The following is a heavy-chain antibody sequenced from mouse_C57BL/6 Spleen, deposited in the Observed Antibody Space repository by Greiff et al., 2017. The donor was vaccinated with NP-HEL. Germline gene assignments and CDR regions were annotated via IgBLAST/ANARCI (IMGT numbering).Heavy chain of an antibody. D-gene: IGHD2-3*01. J-gene: IGHJ1*03. V-gene: IGHV1-53*01. CDR1: GYTFTSYW. Sequence: QVQLQQPGTELVKPGATVKLSCKASGYTFTSYWMHWVKQRPGQGLEWIGNINPSNGGTNYNEKFKSKATLTVDKSSSTAYMQLSSLTSEDSAVYYCARIDGYYRYFDVWGTGTTVTVSS. CDR3: ARIDGYYRYFDV. CDR2: INPSNGGT.